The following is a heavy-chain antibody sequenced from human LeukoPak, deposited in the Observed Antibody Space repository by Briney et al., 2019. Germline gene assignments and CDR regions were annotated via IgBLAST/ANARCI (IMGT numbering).Heavy chain of an antibody. J-gene: IGHJ4*02. CDR3: AKRARTNLDSSGYNFDY. CDR2: ISGSGGST. V-gene: IGHV3-23*01. D-gene: IGHD6-19*01. Sequence: GGSLRLSCAASGFTFSSHAMSWVRQAPGKGLEWVSAISGSGGSTYYADSVKGRFTISRDNSKNTLYLQMNSLRAEDTAVYYCAKRARTNLDSSGYNFDYWGQGTLVTVSS. CDR1: GFTFSSHA.